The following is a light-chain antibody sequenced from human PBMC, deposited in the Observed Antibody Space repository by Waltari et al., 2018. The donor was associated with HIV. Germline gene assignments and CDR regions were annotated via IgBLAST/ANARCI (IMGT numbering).Light chain of an antibody. V-gene: IGLV1-47*01. CDR3: AAWDDSLSGVV. J-gene: IGLJ2*01. CDR1: SSNIGSNY. CDR2: RNK. Sequence: QSVLTQPPSASGTPGQRVTISCSGSSSNIGSNYVYWYQQLPGTAPKLLIYRNKRRPSGVPGRCSGSKAGTSASLAISGLRSEDEADYYCAAWDDSLSGVVFGGGTKLTVL.